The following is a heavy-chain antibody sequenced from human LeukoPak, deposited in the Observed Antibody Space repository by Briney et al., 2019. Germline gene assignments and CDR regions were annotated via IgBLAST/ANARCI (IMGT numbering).Heavy chain of an antibody. Sequence: ASVKVSCKASGYTFRGYYRHWVRQAPGQGLEWMGWINPDSGGTNYAQKFQGRVTMTRDTSISTGYMELTRLRSDDTAIYYCARGDYNDRSAYYYDWGQGTLVTVSS. V-gene: IGHV1-2*02. D-gene: IGHD3-22*01. CDR2: INPDSGGT. J-gene: IGHJ4*02. CDR1: GYTFRGYY. CDR3: ARGDYNDRSAYYYD.